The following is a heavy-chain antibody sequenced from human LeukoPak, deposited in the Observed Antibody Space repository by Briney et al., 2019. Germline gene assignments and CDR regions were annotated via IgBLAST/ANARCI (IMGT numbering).Heavy chain of an antibody. D-gene: IGHD2-2*01. Sequence: GGSLRLSCAASGFIFSSYWMHWVRQAPGKGLVWVSHINNDGSSTNYADSVKGRFTISRDNVKNTLYLQMNSLRAEDTAIYYCATSRTFDYWGQGTLVTVSS. J-gene: IGHJ4*02. CDR3: ATSRTFDY. V-gene: IGHV3-74*01. CDR1: GFIFSSYW. CDR2: INNDGSST.